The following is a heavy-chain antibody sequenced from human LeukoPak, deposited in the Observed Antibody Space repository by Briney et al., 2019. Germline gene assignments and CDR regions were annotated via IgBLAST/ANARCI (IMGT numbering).Heavy chain of an antibody. CDR2: ISYDGTDK. CDR1: GFTFSSYI. Sequence: PGGSLRLSCAASGFTFSSYIIHWVRQAPGKGLEWVAVISYDGTDKYYADSVKGRFTISRDNSKSTLYVQMNSLRAEDTAVYYCARGSFGAGVGATMDDACDIWGQGTMVTVSS. CDR3: ARGSFGAGVGATMDDACDI. J-gene: IGHJ3*02. D-gene: IGHD1-26*01. V-gene: IGHV3-30*04.